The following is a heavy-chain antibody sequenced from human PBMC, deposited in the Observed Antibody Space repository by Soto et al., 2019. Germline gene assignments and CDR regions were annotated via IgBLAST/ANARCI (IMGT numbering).Heavy chain of an antibody. D-gene: IGHD2-8*01. CDR3: AREAWYAPGNAFDI. V-gene: IGHV3-48*01. Sequence: QLVESGGGLVQPGGSLRLSCAASGFIFRNYRMNWVRQAPGKGLEWLSYIRSGTSTINYADSVKGRFTISRDNAKNSLYLQMNGLRGEDTAVYYCAREAWYAPGNAFDIWGQGTLVTVSS. CDR2: IRSGTSTI. CDR1: GFIFRNYR. J-gene: IGHJ3*02.